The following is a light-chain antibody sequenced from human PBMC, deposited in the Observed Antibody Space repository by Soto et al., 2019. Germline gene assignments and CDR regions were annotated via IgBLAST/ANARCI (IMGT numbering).Light chain of an antibody. V-gene: IGKV3-20*01. CDR2: GAS. CDR1: QSVSSSY. J-gene: IGKJ1*01. CDR3: QQYGSFSWT. Sequence: EIVLTQSPGTLSSSPGERATLSCRASQSVSSSYLAWYQQKPGQPPRLLIYGASSRATGIPDRFSGSGSGTDFTLTISRLEPEDFAVYYCQQYGSFSWTFGHGTKVDIK.